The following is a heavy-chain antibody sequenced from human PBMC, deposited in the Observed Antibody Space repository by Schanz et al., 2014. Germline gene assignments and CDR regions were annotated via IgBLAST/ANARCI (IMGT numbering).Heavy chain of an antibody. CDR3: AASSGWHPSTDY. CDR2: IRSSSTPI. Sequence: EVQLLESGGGLVQPGGSLRLSCAASGFSVGNKYMNWVRQAPGKGPEWVSYIRSSSTPIYYADSVKGRFTISRDNAKSSLYLQMNSLRVEDTAVYYCAASSGWHPSTDYWGQGTLVTVSS. CDR1: GFSVGNKY. V-gene: IGHV3-48*04. D-gene: IGHD6-19*01. J-gene: IGHJ4*02.